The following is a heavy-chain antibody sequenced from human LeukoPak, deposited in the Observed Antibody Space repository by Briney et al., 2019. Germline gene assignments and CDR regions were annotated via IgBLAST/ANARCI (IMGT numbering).Heavy chain of an antibody. CDR1: GFTFSSYA. CDR2: ISYDGSNK. V-gene: IGHV3-30*04. J-gene: IGHJ4*02. CDR3: ARDRGSSSCSDY. D-gene: IGHD6-13*01. Sequence: GGSLRLSCAASGFTFSSYAMHWVRQAPGKGLEWVAVISYDGSNKYYADSVKGRFTISRDNSKNSLYLQMNSLRAEDTAVYYCARDRGSSSCSDYWGQGTLVTVSS.